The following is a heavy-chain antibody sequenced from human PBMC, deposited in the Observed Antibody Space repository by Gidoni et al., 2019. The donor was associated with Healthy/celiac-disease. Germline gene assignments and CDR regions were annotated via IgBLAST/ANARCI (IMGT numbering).Heavy chain of an antibody. J-gene: IGHJ4*02. D-gene: IGHD1-26*01. CDR3: AHRQIYSFDY. CDR1: GFALRTSGVG. CDR2: IYWDDDK. Sequence: QITLKESGPTLVKPTQTLTLTCTFSGFALRTSGVGVGWIRQPPGKALEALAIIYWDDDKHYRLTLKSRITITKDTSKNQVVLTMTNMDPVDTATYYCAHRQIYSFDYWGQGTLVTVSS. V-gene: IGHV2-5*02.